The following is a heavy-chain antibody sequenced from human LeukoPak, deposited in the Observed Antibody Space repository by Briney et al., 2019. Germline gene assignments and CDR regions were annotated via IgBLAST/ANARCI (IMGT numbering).Heavy chain of an antibody. V-gene: IGHV3-21*01. D-gene: IGHD3-3*01. Sequence: GGSLRLSCAASGFTFSSYSMSWVRQAPGKGLEWVSSISSSSSYIYYADSVKGRFTISRDNAKNSLYLQMNSLRAEDTAVYYCARILRFLEWTENWFDPWGQGTLVTVSS. J-gene: IGHJ5*02. CDR2: ISSSSSYI. CDR3: ARILRFLEWTENWFDP. CDR1: GFTFSSYS.